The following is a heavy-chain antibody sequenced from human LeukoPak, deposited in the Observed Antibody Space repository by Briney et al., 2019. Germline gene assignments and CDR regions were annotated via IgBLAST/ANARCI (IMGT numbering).Heavy chain of an antibody. D-gene: IGHD3-22*01. V-gene: IGHV3-30-3*01. CDR3: ARDGGTMIVVVNYFDY. CDR1: GFTFSSYA. J-gene: IGHJ4*02. Sequence: GGSLRLSCAASGFTFSSYAMHWVRQAPGKGLEWVAVTSYDGSNKYYADSVKGRFTISRDNSKNTLYLQMNSLRAEDTAVYYCARDGGTMIVVVNYFDYWGQGTLVTVSS. CDR2: TSYDGSNK.